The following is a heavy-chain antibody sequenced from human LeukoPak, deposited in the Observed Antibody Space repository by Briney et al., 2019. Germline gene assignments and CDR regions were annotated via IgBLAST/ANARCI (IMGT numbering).Heavy chain of an antibody. Sequence: PSEPLSLTCTISGDSISDYSWRWVRQPPGRGLEWIGYIYYSGSTTYNPSLKSRITISLDTSKNQLSLKLNSVTAADTAIYYCAGDYTLRSYRFDYWGQGTLVTVSS. J-gene: IGHJ4*02. D-gene: IGHD3-10*01. CDR3: AGDYTLRSYRFDY. CDR2: IYYSGST. V-gene: IGHV4-59*12. CDR1: GDSISDYS.